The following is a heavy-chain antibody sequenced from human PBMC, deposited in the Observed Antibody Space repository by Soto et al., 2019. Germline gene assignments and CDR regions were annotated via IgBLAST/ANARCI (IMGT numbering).Heavy chain of an antibody. J-gene: IGHJ4*02. CDR1: GYSFTDAW. D-gene: IGHD3-9*01. Sequence: VKLVESGGDLVKPGGSLRLSCAASGYSFTDAWMNWVRQAPGKGLEWVGRIKSFADGGTTEYAAPVKGRFSISREDSTLTVFLQMNSLQPEDTAVYYCTRRPKAADIGVGSLDFWGRGTLVTVSA. CDR2: IKSFADGGTT. V-gene: IGHV3-15*07. CDR3: TRRPKAADIGVGSLDF.